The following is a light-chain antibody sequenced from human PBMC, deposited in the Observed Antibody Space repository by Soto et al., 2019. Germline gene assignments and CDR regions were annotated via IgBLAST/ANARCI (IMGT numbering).Light chain of an antibody. CDR2: SNN. CDR3: AAWDDSLNAYV. CDR1: SSNVGSNT. J-gene: IGLJ1*01. V-gene: IGLV1-44*01. Sequence: QSVLTQPPSASGIPGQRVTISCSGSSSNVGSNTVNWYQQLPGTAPKLLTYSNNQRPSGVPDRFSGSKSGTSASLAISGLQSGDEADYYCAAWDDSLNAYVFATGTKLTVL.